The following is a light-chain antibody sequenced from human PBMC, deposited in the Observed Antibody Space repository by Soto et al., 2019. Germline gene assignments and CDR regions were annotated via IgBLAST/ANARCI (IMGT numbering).Light chain of an antibody. Sequence: EIVVTQSPATLSVSPGERATLSCRASQSVGNNFAWYQQKPGQAPRLLIFATSTRATGVPARFSGCGSGTEFTLTIGSLQSEDFAVYYCQQYGDWPLTFGGGAKVEIE. CDR3: QQYGDWPLT. CDR1: QSVGNN. CDR2: ATS. J-gene: IGKJ4*01. V-gene: IGKV3-15*01.